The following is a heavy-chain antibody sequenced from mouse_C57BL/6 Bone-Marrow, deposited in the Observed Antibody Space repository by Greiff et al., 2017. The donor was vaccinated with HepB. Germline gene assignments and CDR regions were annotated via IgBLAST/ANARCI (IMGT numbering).Heavy chain of an antibody. CDR3: VRRGLLRGFAWFAY. CDR1: GFSFNTYA. J-gene: IGHJ3*01. V-gene: IGHV10-1*01. D-gene: IGHD1-1*01. CDR2: IRSKSNNYAT. Sequence: EVKLEESGGGLVQPKGSLKLSCAASGFSFNTYAMNWVRQAPGKGLEWVARIRSKSNNYATYYADSVKDRFTISRDDSESMLYLQMNNLKTEDTAMYYCVRRGLLRGFAWFAYWGQGTLVTVSA.